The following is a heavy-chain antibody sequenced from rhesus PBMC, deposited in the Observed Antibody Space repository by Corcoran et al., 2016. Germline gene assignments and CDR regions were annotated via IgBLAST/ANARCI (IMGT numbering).Heavy chain of an antibody. Sequence: QVQLQESGPGLVKPSETLSLTCAVSGGSISDDYYWSWIRQPPGKGLEWIGYIYGSGGGTNYNPSLKTRVTISIDTSKNQFSLKLSSVTAADTAVYYCARSKGVTLFDYWGQGVLVTVSS. CDR1: GGSISDDYY. D-gene: IGHD4-23*01. V-gene: IGHV4-106*01. J-gene: IGHJ4*01. CDR2: IYGSGGGT. CDR3: ARSKGVTLFDY.